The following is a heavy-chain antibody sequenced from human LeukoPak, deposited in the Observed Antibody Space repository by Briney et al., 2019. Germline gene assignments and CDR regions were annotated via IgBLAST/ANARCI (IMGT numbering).Heavy chain of an antibody. CDR3: ARGYDFWSGLYFDY. V-gene: IGHV4-39*07. CDR1: GGSISSSSYH. CDR2: IYYSGST. J-gene: IGHJ4*02. D-gene: IGHD3-3*01. Sequence: SETLSLTCTVSGGSISSSSYHWGWIRQPPGKGLEWIGSIYYSGSTNYNPSLKSRVTISVDTSKNQFSLKLSSVTAADTAVYYCARGYDFWSGLYFDYWGQGTLVTVSS.